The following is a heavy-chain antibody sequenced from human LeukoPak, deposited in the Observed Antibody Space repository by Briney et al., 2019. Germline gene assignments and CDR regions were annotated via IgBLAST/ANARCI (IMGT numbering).Heavy chain of an antibody. CDR2: ISAYNGNT. D-gene: IGHD1-26*01. CDR3: ARGDSGIYYYYMDV. J-gene: IGHJ6*03. V-gene: IGHV1-18*01. CDR1: GYTFTSYG. Sequence: ASVKVSCKASGYTFTSYGISWVRQAPGQGLEWMGRISAYNGNTNYAQKLQGRVTMTTDTSTSTAYMELRSLRSDDTAVYYCARGDSGIYYYYMDVWGKGTTVTVSS.